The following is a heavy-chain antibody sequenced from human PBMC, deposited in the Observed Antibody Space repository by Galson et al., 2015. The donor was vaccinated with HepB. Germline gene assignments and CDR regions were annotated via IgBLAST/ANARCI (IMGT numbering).Heavy chain of an antibody. CDR3: ASPPPEDIVVVVAAKEDFDL. V-gene: IGHV3-23*01. Sequence: SLRLSCAASGFTFSSYAMSWVRQAPGKGLEWVSAISGSGGSTYYADSVKGRFTISRDNSKNTLYLQMNSLRAEDTAVYYCASPPPEDIVVVVAAKEDFDLWGRGTLVTVSS. D-gene: IGHD2-15*01. CDR1: GFTFSSYA. CDR2: ISGSGGST. J-gene: IGHJ2*01.